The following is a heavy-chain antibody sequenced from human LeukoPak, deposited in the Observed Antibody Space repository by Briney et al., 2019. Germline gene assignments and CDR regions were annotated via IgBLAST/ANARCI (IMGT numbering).Heavy chain of an antibody. D-gene: IGHD1-26*01. Sequence: SETLSLTCTVSGGSISSYYWSWIRQPPGKGLEWIGYIYYSGSTNYNPSLKSRVTISVDTSKNQFSLKLSPVTAADTAVYYCARVVGSSNWFDPWGQGTLVTVSS. CDR1: GGSISSYY. CDR3: ARVVGSSNWFDP. J-gene: IGHJ5*02. V-gene: IGHV4-59*08. CDR2: IYYSGST.